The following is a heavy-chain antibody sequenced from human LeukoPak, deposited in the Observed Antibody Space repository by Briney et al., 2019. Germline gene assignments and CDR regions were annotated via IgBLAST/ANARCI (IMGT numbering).Heavy chain of an antibody. CDR1: GFTFSSYT. D-gene: IGHD2/OR15-2a*01. Sequence: PGGSLRLSCAASGFTFSSYTMNWVRQAPGKGLEWVSYISTSSSTIYYADSVKGRFTISRDNAKNSLYLQMNSLRAEDTAVYYCARDPGYFVGYWGQGTLVTVSS. CDR3: ARDPGYFVGY. J-gene: IGHJ4*02. V-gene: IGHV3-48*01. CDR2: ISTSSSTI.